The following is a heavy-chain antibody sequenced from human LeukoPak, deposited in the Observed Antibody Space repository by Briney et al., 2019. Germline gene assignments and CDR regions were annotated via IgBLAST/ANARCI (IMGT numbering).Heavy chain of an antibody. J-gene: IGHJ3*02. CDR2: INPNSGGT. Sequence: ASVTVSCKASGYTFTDYYMQWVRQAPGPGLEWMGWINPNSGGTNYAQKFQGRVTMTRDTSISTAYMELSRLRSDDTAVYYCARDHASTLTAFDIWGQGTMVTVSS. CDR3: ARDHASTLTAFDI. CDR1: GYTFTDYY. D-gene: IGHD3-16*01. V-gene: IGHV1-2*02.